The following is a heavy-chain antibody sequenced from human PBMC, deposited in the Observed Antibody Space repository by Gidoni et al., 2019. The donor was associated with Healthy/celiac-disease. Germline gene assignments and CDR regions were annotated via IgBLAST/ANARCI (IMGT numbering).Heavy chain of an antibody. D-gene: IGHD1-26*01. CDR2: IIPILGIA. CDR3: ARTTLIVGATMAALDY. J-gene: IGHJ4*02. Sequence: QVQLVQSGAEVTKPGSSVKVSCKASGGTFSSYAISWVRQAPGQGLEWMGRIIPILGIANYAQKFQGRVTITADKSTSTAYMELSSLRSEDTAVYYCARTTLIVGATMAALDYWGQGTLVTVSS. V-gene: IGHV1-69*04. CDR1: GGTFSSYA.